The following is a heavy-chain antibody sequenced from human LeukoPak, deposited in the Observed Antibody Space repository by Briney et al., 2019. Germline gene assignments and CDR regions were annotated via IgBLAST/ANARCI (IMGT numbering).Heavy chain of an antibody. CDR1: GGSFSGYY. Sequence: PSETLSLTCGVYGGSFSGYYCSWIRQPPGKGLEWIGEINHGGSTNYNPSLKSRVTISVDTSKNQFSLKLRSVTAEDTAVYYCVRESGYDSSAWNYWGQGTLVTVSS. V-gene: IGHV4-34*01. D-gene: IGHD3-22*01. CDR3: VRESGYDSSAWNY. J-gene: IGHJ4*02. CDR2: INHGGST.